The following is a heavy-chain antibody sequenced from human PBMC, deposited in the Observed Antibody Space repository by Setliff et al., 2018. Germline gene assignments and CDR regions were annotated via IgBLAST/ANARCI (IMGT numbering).Heavy chain of an antibody. Sequence: SETLSLTCAVYGDSFSDYYWSWIRQPPGKGLEWIEEINHRGSTYYNPSLKSRVTMSVDTSKRQFSLKLGSATAADTAVYYCARDMGQPYYFESWGLGTLVTVSS. J-gene: IGHJ4*02. CDR2: INHRGST. CDR3: ARDMGQPYYFES. D-gene: IGHD1-1*01. V-gene: IGHV4-34*01. CDR1: GDSFSDYY.